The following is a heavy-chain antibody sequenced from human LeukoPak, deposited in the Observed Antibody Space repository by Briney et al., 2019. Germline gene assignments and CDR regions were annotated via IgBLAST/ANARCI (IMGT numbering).Heavy chain of an antibody. CDR3: ARDGYRRNYYYYMDV. V-gene: IGHV1-69*05. CDR1: GGTFSSYA. Sequence: SVTVSCKASGGTFSSYAIRCVRQAPGQGLEWMGGIIPIFGTANYAQKFQGRVTITTDESTSTAYMELSSLRSEDTAVYYCARDGYRRNYYYYMDVWGKETTVTVSS. D-gene: IGHD5-18*01. CDR2: IIPIFGTA. J-gene: IGHJ6*03.